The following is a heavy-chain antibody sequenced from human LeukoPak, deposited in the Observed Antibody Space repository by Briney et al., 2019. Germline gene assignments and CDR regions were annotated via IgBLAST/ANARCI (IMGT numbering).Heavy chain of an antibody. V-gene: IGHV1-3*01. CDR3: ARGYDILTGPWDYFDY. D-gene: IGHD3-9*01. CDR2: INAGNGNT. CDR1: GYTFTSYA. Sequence: ASVKGSCKASGYTFTSYAMHWVRQAPGQRLEWMGWINAGNGNTKYSQKFQGRVTITRDTSASTAYMELSSLRSEDTAVYYCARGYDILTGPWDYFDYWGQGTLVTVSS. J-gene: IGHJ4*02.